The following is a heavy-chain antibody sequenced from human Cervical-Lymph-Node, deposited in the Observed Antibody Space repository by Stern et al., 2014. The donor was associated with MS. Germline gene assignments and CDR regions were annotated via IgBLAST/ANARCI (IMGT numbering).Heavy chain of an antibody. Sequence: VQLVESGGGVVQPGRSLSLSCAASGFTFSSYAMHWVRQAPGKGLEWVAVISYDGNNKYYADSVKGRFTISRDNSKNTVYLQMNSLRAEDMAVYYCARGHHDDYGEGWYWGQGTLVTVSS. J-gene: IGHJ4*02. CDR3: ARGHHDDYGEGWY. CDR2: ISYDGNNK. D-gene: IGHD4/OR15-4a*01. V-gene: IGHV3-30*01. CDR1: GFTFSSYA.